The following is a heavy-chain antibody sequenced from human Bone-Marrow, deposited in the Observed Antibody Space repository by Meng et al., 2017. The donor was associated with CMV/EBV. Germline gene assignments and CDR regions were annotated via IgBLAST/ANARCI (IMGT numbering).Heavy chain of an antibody. CDR3: GRDSRSRYTNSDY. CDR2: IKPDGSEK. J-gene: IGHJ4*02. V-gene: IGHV3-7*01. Sequence: GGSLRLSCAASGFTFSDYWMSWIRQAPGKGLEWVANIKPDGSEKNYVDSVKGRFTVSRDNAENSLYLQMNSLRGEDTALYYCGRDSRSRYTNSDYWGQGILVTGSS. CDR1: GFTFSDYW. D-gene: IGHD4-23*01.